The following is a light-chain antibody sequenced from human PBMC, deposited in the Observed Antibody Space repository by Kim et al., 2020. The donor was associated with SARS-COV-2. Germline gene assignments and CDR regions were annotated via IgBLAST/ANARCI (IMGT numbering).Light chain of an antibody. CDR2: DTS. J-gene: IGLJ3*02. CDR1: AGPVTGYHY. CDR3: LLTYGDPRPWV. V-gene: IGLV7-46*01. Sequence: GPVAITCDYSAGPVTGYHYPYWIQQKPGQAPRTLIYDTSKTHSWTPARFSGSLIGGKAALTLSGAQPEDEADYYCLLTYGDPRPWVFGGGTQLTVL.